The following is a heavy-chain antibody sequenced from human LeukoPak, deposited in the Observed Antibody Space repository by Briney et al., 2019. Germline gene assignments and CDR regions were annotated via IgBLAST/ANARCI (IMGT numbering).Heavy chain of an antibody. D-gene: IGHD3-10*01. J-gene: IGHJ5*02. Sequence: GASVKVSCKASGGTFSSYAISWVRQMPGKGLEWMGIIYPGDSDTRYSPSFQGQVTISADKSISTAYLQWSSLKASDTAMYYCARRPLTKHYYGSGSYYSGNWFDPWGQGTLVTVSS. CDR1: GGTFSSYA. V-gene: IGHV5-51*01. CDR2: IYPGDSDT. CDR3: ARRPLTKHYYGSGSYYSGNWFDP.